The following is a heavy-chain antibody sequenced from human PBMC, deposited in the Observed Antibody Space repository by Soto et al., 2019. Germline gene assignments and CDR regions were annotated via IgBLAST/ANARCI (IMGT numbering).Heavy chain of an antibody. CDR1: GFTLSDYA. J-gene: IGHJ4*02. D-gene: IGHD2-15*01. CDR3: AKSPSRCSGGICYRLDY. CDR2: ISRGGDST. V-gene: IGHV3-23*01. Sequence: GGSLRLSCAASGFTLSDYAMSWVRQAPGKGLEWVSTISRGGDSTYYADSVKGRFTISRDNSKNTLYLQMNSLRVEDTAVYYCAKSPSRCSGGICYRLDYWGLGTLVTVSS.